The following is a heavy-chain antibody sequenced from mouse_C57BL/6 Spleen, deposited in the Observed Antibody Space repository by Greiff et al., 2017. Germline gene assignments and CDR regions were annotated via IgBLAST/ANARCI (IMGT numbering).Heavy chain of an antibody. Sequence: VQLQQSGAELVKPGASVKLSCKASGYTFTSYWMHWVKQRPGQGLVWIGMIHPNSGSTNYNEKFKSKATLTVDKSSCTAYMQLSSLTSEDSAVYYCAAAQATPWYAYWGQGTLVTVSA. J-gene: IGHJ3*01. CDR2: IHPNSGST. D-gene: IGHD3-2*02. V-gene: IGHV1-64*01. CDR3: AAAQATPWYAY. CDR1: GYTFTSYW.